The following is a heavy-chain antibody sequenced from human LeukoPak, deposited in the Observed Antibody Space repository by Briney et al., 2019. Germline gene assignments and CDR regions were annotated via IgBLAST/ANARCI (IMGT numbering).Heavy chain of an antibody. CDR3: AGAPITMIVAGGGWFDP. CDR1: GGSISSGSYY. D-gene: IGHD3-22*01. Sequence: SQTLSLTCTVSGGSISSGSYYWSWIRQPAGKGLEWIGRIYTSGSTNYNPSLKSRVTISVDTSKNQFSLKLSSVTAADTAVYYCAGAPITMIVAGGGWFDPWGQGTLVTVSS. J-gene: IGHJ5*02. CDR2: IYTSGST. V-gene: IGHV4-61*02.